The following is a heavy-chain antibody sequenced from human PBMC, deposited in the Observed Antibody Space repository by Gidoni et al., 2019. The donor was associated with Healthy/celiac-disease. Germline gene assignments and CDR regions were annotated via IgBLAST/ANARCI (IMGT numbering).Heavy chain of an antibody. D-gene: IGHD1-26*01. CDR1: GGTFSSYA. Sequence: QVQLVQSGAEVKKPGSSVKVSCKASGGTFSSYAISWVLLAPGQGLEWMGGIIPILGTANYAQKFQGRDTMTADKSTSTAYMGLSSLRSEDTAVYYCARDQEYSGSYRNWFDPWGQGTLVTVSS. CDR2: IIPILGTA. CDR3: ARDQEYSGSYRNWFDP. V-gene: IGHV1-69*06. J-gene: IGHJ5*02.